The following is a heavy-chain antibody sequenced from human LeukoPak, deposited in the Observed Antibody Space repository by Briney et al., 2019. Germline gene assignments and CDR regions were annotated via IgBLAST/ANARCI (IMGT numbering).Heavy chain of an antibody. Sequence: SETLSLTCTVSGGSISSYYWSWIRQPPGKGLEWIGYISHSGSTYYNPSLKSRVTISVDRSKNQFSLQLSSVTAADTAVYYCAREGRGIRGDAFHIWGQGTLVTVSS. D-gene: IGHD3-16*01. J-gene: IGHJ3*02. CDR2: ISHSGST. CDR1: GGSISSYY. CDR3: AREGRGIRGDAFHI. V-gene: IGHV4-59*12.